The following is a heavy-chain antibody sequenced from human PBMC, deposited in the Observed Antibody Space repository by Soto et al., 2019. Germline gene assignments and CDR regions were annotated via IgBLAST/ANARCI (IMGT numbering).Heavy chain of an antibody. CDR1: GFTFSSYS. CDR2: ISSSSSYI. J-gene: IGHJ4*02. D-gene: IGHD2-8*01. V-gene: IGHV3-21*01. CDR3: ASSIVLMVYVGPGASYYFDF. Sequence: GGSLRLSCAASGFTFSSYSMNWVRQAPGKGLEWVSSISSSSSYIYYADSVKGRFTISRDNAKNPLYLQMNSLRAEDTAVYYCASSIVLMVYVGPGASYYFDFWGQGTLVTVSS.